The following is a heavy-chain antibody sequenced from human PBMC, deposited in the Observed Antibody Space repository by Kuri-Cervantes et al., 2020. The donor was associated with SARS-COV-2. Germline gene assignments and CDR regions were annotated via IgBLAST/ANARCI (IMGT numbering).Heavy chain of an antibody. J-gene: IGHJ4*02. CDR1: GYSFTSYW. CDR3: ARQSADCSSTSCYIDY. V-gene: IGHV5-51*01. Sequence: KVSCKGSGYSFTSYWIGWVRQMPGKGLEWMGIIYLGDSDTRYSPSFQGQVTISADKSISTAYLQWSSLKASDTAMYYCARQSADCSSTSCYIDYWGQGTLVTVSS. D-gene: IGHD2-2*02. CDR2: IYLGDSDT.